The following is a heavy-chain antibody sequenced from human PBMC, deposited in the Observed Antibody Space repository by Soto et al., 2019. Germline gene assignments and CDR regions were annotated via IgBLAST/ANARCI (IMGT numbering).Heavy chain of an antibody. V-gene: IGHV4-59*01. Sequence: SETLSLTCTVSGVSISNYYWTWIRQPPGKGLEWIGYTHYSGSTTYNSYLKSRVTISVDMSKNQVSLKLSSVTAADTAVYYCARDDGDYVYDSWGQGTLVTVS. D-gene: IGHD4-17*01. CDR3: ARDDGDYVYDS. CDR1: GVSISNYY. J-gene: IGHJ4*02. CDR2: THYSGST.